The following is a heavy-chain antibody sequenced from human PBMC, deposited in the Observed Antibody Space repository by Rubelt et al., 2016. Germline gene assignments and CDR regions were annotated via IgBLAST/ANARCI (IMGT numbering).Heavy chain of an antibody. D-gene: IGHD3-16*02. CDR3: AREDDYVWGSYRDRPVDY. J-gene: IGHJ4*02. Sequence: RLSCAASGFTFSSYAMHWVRQAPGKGLEWVAVISYDGSNKYYADSVKGRFTISRDNSKNTLYLQMNSLRAEDTAVYYCAREDDYVWGSYRDRPVDYWGQGTLVTVSS. V-gene: IGHV3-30*04. CDR2: ISYDGSNK. CDR1: GFTFSSYA.